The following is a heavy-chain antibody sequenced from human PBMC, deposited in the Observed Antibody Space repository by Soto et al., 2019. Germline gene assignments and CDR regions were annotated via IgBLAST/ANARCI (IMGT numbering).Heavy chain of an antibody. Sequence: GASVKVSCKASGYTFTSYAMHWVRQAPGQRLEWMGWINAGNGNTKYSQKFQGRVTITRDTSASTAYMELSSLRSEDTAVYYCARKYYYGSGSDGVNCYGMDVWGQGTTVTVSS. D-gene: IGHD3-10*01. J-gene: IGHJ6*01. CDR2: INAGNGNT. V-gene: IGHV1-3*01. CDR1: GYTFTSYA. CDR3: ARKYYYGSGSDGVNCYGMDV.